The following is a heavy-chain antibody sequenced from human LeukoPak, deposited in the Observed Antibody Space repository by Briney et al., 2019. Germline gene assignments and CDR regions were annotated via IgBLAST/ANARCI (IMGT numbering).Heavy chain of an antibody. Sequence: GGSLRLSCAASGFTFDDYAMHWVRQAPGKGLECVSGISWNGGSIGYADSVKGRFTISRDNAKNSLYLQMNSLRADDTALYYCSKDRGSSWYGRLDYWGQGNLVTVSS. CDR3: SKDRGSSWYGRLDY. CDR2: ISWNGGSI. J-gene: IGHJ4*02. CDR1: GFTFDDYA. V-gene: IGHV3-9*01. D-gene: IGHD6-13*01.